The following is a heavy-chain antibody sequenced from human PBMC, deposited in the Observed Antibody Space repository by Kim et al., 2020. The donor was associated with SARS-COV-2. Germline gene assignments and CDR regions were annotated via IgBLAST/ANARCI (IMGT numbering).Heavy chain of an antibody. J-gene: IGHJ4*02. V-gene: IGHV4-4*02. CDR3: ARDREKGYYFDY. Sequence: NYNPSLKSRVTISVDKSKNQFSLKLSSVTAADTAVYYCARDREKGYYFDYWGQGTLVTVSS.